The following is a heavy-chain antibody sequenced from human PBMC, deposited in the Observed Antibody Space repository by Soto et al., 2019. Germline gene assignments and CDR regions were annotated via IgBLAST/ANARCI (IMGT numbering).Heavy chain of an antibody. CDR2: TYYRSKWYD. CDR3: ARKYTGYGMDV. J-gene: IGHJ6*02. V-gene: IGHV6-1*01. Sequence: SQTLSLTCAISGDSVSSNSAEWIWIRQSPSRGLEWLGRTYYRSKWYDDYAQSVKSRITLTPDTSKNQFSLQLNSVTPEDTAVYYCARKYTGYGMDVWGQGTTVTVSS. D-gene: IGHD3-10*01. CDR1: GDSVSSNSAE.